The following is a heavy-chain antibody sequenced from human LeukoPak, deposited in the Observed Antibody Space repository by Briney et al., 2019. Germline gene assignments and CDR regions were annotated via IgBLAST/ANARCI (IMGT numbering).Heavy chain of an antibody. J-gene: IGHJ4*02. CDR1: GGSISSGDYY. Sequence: SQTLSLTCTVSGGSISSGDYYWSWIRQPPGKGLEWIGYIYYSGSTYYNPSLKSRVTISVDTSKNQFSLKLSSVTAADTAVYYCASYYGSGSSHFDYWGQGTLVTVSS. CDR3: ASYYGSGSSHFDY. CDR2: IYYSGST. V-gene: IGHV4-30-4*01. D-gene: IGHD3-10*01.